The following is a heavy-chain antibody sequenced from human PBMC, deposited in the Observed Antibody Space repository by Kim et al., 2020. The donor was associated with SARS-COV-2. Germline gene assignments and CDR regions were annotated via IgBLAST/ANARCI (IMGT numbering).Heavy chain of an antibody. CDR2: INPNSGGT. CDR1: GYTFTGYY. Sequence: ASVKVSCKASGYTFTGYYMHWVRQAPGQGLEWMGRINPNSGGTNYAQKFQGRVTMTRDTSISTAYMELSRLRSDDTAVYYCARGYYYDSSGARWFDPWGQGTLVTVSS. D-gene: IGHD3-22*01. V-gene: IGHV1-2*06. CDR3: ARGYYYDSSGARWFDP. J-gene: IGHJ5*02.